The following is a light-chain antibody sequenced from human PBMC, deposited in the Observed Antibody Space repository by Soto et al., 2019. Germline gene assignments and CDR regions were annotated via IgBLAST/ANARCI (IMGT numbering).Light chain of an antibody. Sequence: QPVLTQSPSASASLGASVKLTCTLSSGHSSYAIAWHQQQPEKGPRYLMKLNSDGSHSKGDGIPDRFSGSSSGAERYLTISSLQSEDEADYYCQPWGTGSKVFGGGTKLTVL. CDR2: LNSDGSH. CDR1: SGHSSYA. V-gene: IGLV4-69*01. CDR3: QPWGTGSKV. J-gene: IGLJ2*01.